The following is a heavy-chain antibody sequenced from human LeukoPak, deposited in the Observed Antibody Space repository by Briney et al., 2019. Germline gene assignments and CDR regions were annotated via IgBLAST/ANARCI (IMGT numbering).Heavy chain of an antibody. D-gene: IGHD3-9*01. CDR1: GFTFSSSS. J-gene: IGHJ4*02. CDR2: ISSSSSFI. V-gene: IGHV3-21*01. Sequence: GGSLRLSCAASGFTFSSSSMNWVRQAPGKGLEWVSSISSSSSFIYYADSVKGRFTISRDNAKNSLYLQMNSLRAEDTAVYYCARAFLTGPTQGYFDYWGQGTLVTVSS. CDR3: ARAFLTGPTQGYFDY.